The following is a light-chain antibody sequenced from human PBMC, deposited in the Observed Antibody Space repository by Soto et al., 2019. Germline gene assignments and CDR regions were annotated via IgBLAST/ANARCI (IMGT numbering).Light chain of an antibody. CDR3: QQRNNWPTT. J-gene: IGKJ1*01. Sequence: EIVLTQSPATLSLSPGERATLSCRASQSVSSYLAWYQQRPGQAPRLLIYEASNRATGIPARFSGSGSGTDFTLTISSLEPEDFALYYCQQRNNWPTTFGQGTKVEIK. V-gene: IGKV3-11*01. CDR2: EAS. CDR1: QSVSSY.